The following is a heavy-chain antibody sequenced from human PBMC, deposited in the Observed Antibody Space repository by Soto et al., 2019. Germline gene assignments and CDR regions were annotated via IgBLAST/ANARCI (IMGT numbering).Heavy chain of an antibody. CDR3: ARREIQGPIDY. J-gene: IGHJ4*02. CDR1: GYSITSSNW. D-gene: IGHD1-26*01. V-gene: IGHV4-28*01. Sequence: PSETQSLTCDLSGYSITSSNWWGWIRQSPGKGLEWIGYIYYSGTTYYNPSLKSRVTFSVDTSKNPFSLKLTSVTAVDTAVYYCARREIQGPIDYWGQGTLVTVS. CDR2: IYYSGTT.